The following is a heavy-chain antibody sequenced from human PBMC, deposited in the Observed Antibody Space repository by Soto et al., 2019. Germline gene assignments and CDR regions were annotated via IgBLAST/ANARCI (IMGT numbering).Heavy chain of an antibody. V-gene: IGHV1-18*01. CDR1: GYTFTSYG. D-gene: IGHD5-12*01. CDR3: ARDLRLRGYSGYDPRDWFDP. J-gene: IGHJ5*02. Sequence: ASVKVSCKASGYTFTSYGISWVRQAPGQGLEWMGWISAYNGNTNYAQKLQGRVTMTTATSTGPAYMGRRSLRSDDTAVYYCARDLRLRGYSGYDPRDWFDPWGQGTLVTVSS. CDR2: ISAYNGNT.